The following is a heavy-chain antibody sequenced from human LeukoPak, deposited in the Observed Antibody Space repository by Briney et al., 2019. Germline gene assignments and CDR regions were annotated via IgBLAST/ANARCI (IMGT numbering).Heavy chain of an antibody. CDR3: VKLGWNDGSYYFDY. D-gene: IGHD1-1*01. Sequence: PGGSLRLSCIASGFTFTNYAINWVRQAPGKGLEWVAVMTYDGNDRYYADSVKGRFTISRDNSQNTVSLQMNNLRVEDTAIYYCVKLGWNDGSYYFDYCGQGTLVTVSS. CDR2: MTYDGNDR. CDR1: GFTFTNYA. V-gene: IGHV3-30-3*01. J-gene: IGHJ4*02.